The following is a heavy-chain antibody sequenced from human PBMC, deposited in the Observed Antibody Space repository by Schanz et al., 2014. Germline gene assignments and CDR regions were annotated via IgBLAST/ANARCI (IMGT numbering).Heavy chain of an antibody. D-gene: IGHD6-13*01. J-gene: IGHJ5*02. CDR3: ARDMTIAPA. CDR1: GFTFSDYY. CDR2: ISSVGISK. Sequence: QVQLVESGGGLVKPGGSLRLSCAASGFTFSDYYMSWVRQAPGKGLEWVSYISSVGISKYYADPVKGRFTISRDSAKNTLYLQMDTLRVEDTAMFYCARDMTIAPAWGQGTLVTVSS. V-gene: IGHV3-11*04.